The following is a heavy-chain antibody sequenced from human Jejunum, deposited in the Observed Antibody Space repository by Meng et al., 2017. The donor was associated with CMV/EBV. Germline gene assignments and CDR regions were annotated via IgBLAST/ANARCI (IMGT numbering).Heavy chain of an antibody. CDR1: Y. J-gene: IGHJ6*02. D-gene: IGHD3-3*01. Sequence: YINGVRQAPGQGLEWMGIINPTSASTSYAQKFQGRITLTRDTSTSTVYMELSSLTSEDTALYYCARSVTVLGVDIPRWAYNYGLDVWGQGTTVTVSS. V-gene: IGHV1-46*01. CDR2: INPTSAST. CDR3: ARSVTVLGVDIPRWAYNYGLDV.